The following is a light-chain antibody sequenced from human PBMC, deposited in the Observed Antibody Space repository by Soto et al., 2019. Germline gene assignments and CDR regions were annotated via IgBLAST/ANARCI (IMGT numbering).Light chain of an antibody. CDR1: QDISRW. CDR3: QQVDSFPLT. Sequence: DIQMTQSPSSVSAFVGDRITITCRASQDISRWLAWYQQKPGRAPNLLIYTASTLESGVPSRFSGSGSGTDFTLTISNLQPEDFATYYCQQVDSFPLTFGGGTKVEIK. J-gene: IGKJ4*01. CDR2: TAS. V-gene: IGKV1D-12*01.